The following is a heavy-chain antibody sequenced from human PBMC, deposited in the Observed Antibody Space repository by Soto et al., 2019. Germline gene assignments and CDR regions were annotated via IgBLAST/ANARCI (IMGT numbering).Heavy chain of an antibody. CDR1: GDSIGTADYY. Sequence: SETLSLTCTVSGDSIGTADYYWNWIRQPPGKGLDWIGYIYYSGNTYYIPSLKSEVTISVDTSKNQISLKLNSVTAADTAVYYCARGIYSTSSFFDSWGQGTLVTASS. D-gene: IGHD6-6*01. V-gene: IGHV4-30-4*01. J-gene: IGHJ4*02. CDR2: IYYSGNT. CDR3: ARGIYSTSSFFDS.